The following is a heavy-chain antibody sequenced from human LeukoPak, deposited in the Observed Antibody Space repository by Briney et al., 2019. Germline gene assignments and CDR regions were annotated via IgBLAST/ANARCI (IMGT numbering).Heavy chain of an antibody. CDR3: ARIGYSSSSFDY. CDR2: IKQDGSQK. J-gene: IGHJ4*02. CDR1: GFTFSNYW. D-gene: IGHD6-6*01. Sequence: GGSLRLSCAASGFTFSNYWMSWVRQAPGKGLEWVANIKQDGSQKYYVDSVKGRFTISRDNAKNSQYLQMNSLRDEDTAMYYCARIGYSSSSFDYWGQGTLVTVSS. V-gene: IGHV3-7*01.